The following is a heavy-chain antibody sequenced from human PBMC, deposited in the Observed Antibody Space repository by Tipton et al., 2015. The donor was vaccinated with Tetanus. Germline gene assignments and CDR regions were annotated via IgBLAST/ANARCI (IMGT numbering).Heavy chain of an antibody. CDR1: GGSISSYY. Sequence: TLSLTCTVSGGSISSYYWSWIRQPPGKGLEWIGYIYYSGSTNYNPSLKSRVTISVDTSKNQFSLKLSSVTAADTAVYYCASSRVGGYFHYWAQGTLVTVSS. D-gene: IGHD5-12*01. J-gene: IGHJ4*02. V-gene: IGHV4-59*12. CDR3: ASSRVGGYFHY. CDR2: IYYSGST.